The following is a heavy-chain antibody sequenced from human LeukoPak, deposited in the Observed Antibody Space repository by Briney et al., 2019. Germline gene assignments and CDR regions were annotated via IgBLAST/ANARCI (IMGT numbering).Heavy chain of an antibody. V-gene: IGHV1-69*06. CDR3: ARDEVFGYSSAFDY. CDR1: GGTFSSYA. D-gene: IGHD6-19*01. J-gene: IGHJ4*02. Sequence: ASVKVSCKASGGTFSSYAISWVRQAPGQGLEWMGGIIPIFGTANYAQKFQGRVTITADKSTSTAYMELSSLRSEDTAVYYCARDEVFGYSSAFDYWGQGTLVTVSS. CDR2: IIPIFGTA.